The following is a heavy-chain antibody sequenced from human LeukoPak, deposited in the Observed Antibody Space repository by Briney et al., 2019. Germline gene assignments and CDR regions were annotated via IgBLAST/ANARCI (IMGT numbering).Heavy chain of an antibody. CDR1: GFSFSSYG. CDR3: ARGGRRF. Sequence: GGSLRLSCAASGFSFSSYGMHWVRQAPGKGLEWVTFIRYDGNNKFYADSVRGRFTISRDNAKNSLYLQMNSLRGEDTAVYYCARGGRRFWGQGTLVTVSS. D-gene: IGHD3-10*01. V-gene: IGHV3-30*02. CDR2: IRYDGNNK. J-gene: IGHJ4*02.